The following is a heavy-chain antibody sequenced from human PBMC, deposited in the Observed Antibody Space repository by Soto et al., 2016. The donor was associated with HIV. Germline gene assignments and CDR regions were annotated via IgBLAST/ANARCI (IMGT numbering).Heavy chain of an antibody. Sequence: QVQLQESGPGLVKPSETLSLTCAVSGYSISSGYYWGWIRQPPGKGLEWIGSIYHSGSTDYNPSLKSRVTISVDTSKNQFSLKLSSVTAADTAVYYCATEYTSSRGWFDPWGQGPWSPSP. J-gene: IGHJ5*02. D-gene: IGHD6-6*01. CDR3: ATEYTSSRGWFDP. V-gene: IGHV4-38-2*01. CDR2: IYHSGST. CDR1: GYSISSGYY.